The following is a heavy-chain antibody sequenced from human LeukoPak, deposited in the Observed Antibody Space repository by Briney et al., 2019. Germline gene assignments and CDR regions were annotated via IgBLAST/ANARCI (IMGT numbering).Heavy chain of an antibody. D-gene: IGHD3-10*01. CDR3: AKGKNTGSYLSHVDY. CDR2: ISGSRSYI. V-gene: IGHV3-21*04. Sequence: PGGSLRLSCAASGFTFSYYSMNWVRQAPGKGLEWVSSISGSRSYIYYADPVKGRFTISRDNAKNSLYLQMNSLRTEDTALYYCAKGKNTGSYLSHVDYWGQGTLVTVSS. J-gene: IGHJ4*02. CDR1: GFTFSYYS.